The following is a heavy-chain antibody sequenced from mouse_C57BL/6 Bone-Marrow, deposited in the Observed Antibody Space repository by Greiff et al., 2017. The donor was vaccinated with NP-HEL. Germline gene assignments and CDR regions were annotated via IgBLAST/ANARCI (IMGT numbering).Heavy chain of an antibody. J-gene: IGHJ2*01. CDR3: AKPPLWLLIDY. D-gene: IGHD2-2*01. CDR1: EYEFPSHD. V-gene: IGHV5-2*01. Sequence: EVKLVESGGGLVQPGESLKLSCESNEYEFPSHDMSWVRKTPEKRLELVAAINSDGGRTYYPDTMQRRFIISRDNTKKTLYLQMSSLRSEDTALYYCAKPPLWLLIDYWGQGTTLTVSS. CDR2: INSDGGRT.